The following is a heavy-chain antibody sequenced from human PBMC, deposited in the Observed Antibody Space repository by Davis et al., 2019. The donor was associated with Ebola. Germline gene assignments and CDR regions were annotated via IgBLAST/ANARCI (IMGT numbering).Heavy chain of an antibody. Sequence: GESLKISCAASGFTFSSYGMHWVRQAPGKGLEWVAVIWYDGSNKYYADSVKGRFTISRDNSKNTLYLQMNSLRAEDTAVYYCARGNRDYGYYYYGMDVWGQGTTVTVSS. V-gene: IGHV3-33*01. D-gene: IGHD4-17*01. CDR3: ARGNRDYGYYYYGMDV. CDR1: GFTFSSYG. J-gene: IGHJ6*02. CDR2: IWYDGSNK.